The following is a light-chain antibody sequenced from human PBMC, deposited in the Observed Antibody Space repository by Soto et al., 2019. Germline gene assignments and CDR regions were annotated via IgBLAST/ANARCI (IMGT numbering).Light chain of an antibody. CDR2: DAS. V-gene: IGKV3-11*01. Sequence: DIVLTQSPATLSLSPGERATLSCRASQSVSTYLAWYQKKPGQAPRLLIFDASNRATGVPARFSGSGSGTDFTLTISSLEPEDFAVYYCHQRNNWVTFGQGTRLDMK. CDR3: HQRNNWVT. CDR1: QSVSTY. J-gene: IGKJ5*01.